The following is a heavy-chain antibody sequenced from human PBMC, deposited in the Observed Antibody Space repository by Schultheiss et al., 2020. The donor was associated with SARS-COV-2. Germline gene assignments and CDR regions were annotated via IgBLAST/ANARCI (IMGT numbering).Heavy chain of an antibody. CDR1: GFTFSSYG. CDR3: AKDVPSLTTG. J-gene: IGHJ4*02. V-gene: IGHV3-72*01. CDR2: TRNKANSYTT. Sequence: GGSLRLSCAASGFTFSSYGMHWVRQAPGKGLEWVGRTRNKANSYTTEYAASVKGRFTISRDDSKNSLYLQMNSLKTEDTAVYYCAKDVPSLTTGWGQGTLVTVSS. D-gene: IGHD4-11*01.